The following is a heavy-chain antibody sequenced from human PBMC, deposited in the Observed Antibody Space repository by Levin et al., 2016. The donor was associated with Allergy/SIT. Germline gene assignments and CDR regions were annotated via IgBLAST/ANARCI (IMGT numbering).Heavy chain of an antibody. Sequence: GGSLRLSCAASGFTFSNYMMAWVRQAPGKGLEWVSSISDSGGSTNYADSVTGRFTISRDNSKNTVYLQMNSLRAEDTAVYYCAKDYCRGGSCFYYLDLWGQGTLVTVSS. CDR3: AKDYCRGGSCFYYLDL. CDR1: GFTFSNYM. D-gene: IGHD2-15*01. J-gene: IGHJ4*02. V-gene: IGHV3-23*01. CDR2: ISDSGGST.